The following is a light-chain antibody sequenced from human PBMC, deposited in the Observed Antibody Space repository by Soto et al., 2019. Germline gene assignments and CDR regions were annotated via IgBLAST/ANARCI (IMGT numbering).Light chain of an antibody. CDR2: GVR. Sequence: QSVLTQPASMSTSPGQSITISCTGASSDVGGFNYVSWYQQNSGKGPRLLIHGVRNRPPNISSRFSASKSGLTASLTISGLRAEDEADYYCSSFTTSRFYVFGPGTKLTVL. V-gene: IGLV2-14*01. CDR3: SSFTTSRFYV. CDR1: SSDVGGFNY. J-gene: IGLJ1*01.